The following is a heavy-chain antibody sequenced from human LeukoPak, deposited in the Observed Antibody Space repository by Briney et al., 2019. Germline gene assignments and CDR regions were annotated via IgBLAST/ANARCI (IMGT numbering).Heavy chain of an antibody. Sequence: SVKVSCKASGGTFSSYAISWVRQAPGQGLEWMGGIIPIFGTANYAQKFQGRVTITTDESTSTAYMELSSLRSEDTAVYYCARALPEFWSGYDWFDPWGQGTLVTVSS. CDR3: ARALPEFWSGYDWFDP. CDR2: IIPIFGTA. V-gene: IGHV1-69*05. CDR1: GGTFSSYA. J-gene: IGHJ5*02. D-gene: IGHD3-3*01.